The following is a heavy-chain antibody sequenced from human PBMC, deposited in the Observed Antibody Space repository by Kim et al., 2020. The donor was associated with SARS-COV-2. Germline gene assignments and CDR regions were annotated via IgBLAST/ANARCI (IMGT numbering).Heavy chain of an antibody. J-gene: IGHJ4*02. D-gene: IGHD6-13*01. V-gene: IGHV3-30-3*01. CDR2: ISYDGSNK. CDR1: GFTFSTYA. CDR3: ARAESSRLYYFDY. Sequence: GGSLRLSCAASGFTFSTYAMHWVRQAPGKGLEWVAVISYDGSNKYYADSVKGRFTISRDNSKNTLYLPMNSLRPEDTAVYYCARAESSRLYYFDYWGQGTLVTVSS.